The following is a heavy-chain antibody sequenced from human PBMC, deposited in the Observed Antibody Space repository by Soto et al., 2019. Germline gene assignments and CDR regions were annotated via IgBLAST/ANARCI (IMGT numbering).Heavy chain of an antibody. V-gene: IGHV4-31*03. J-gene: IGHJ4*02. D-gene: IGHD2-2*01. Sequence: QVQLQESGPGLVKPSQTLSLTCTVSGGSISSGGYYWSWIRQHPGKGLEWIGYIYYSGSTYYNPSLKSGVTISGHKSKNQFSLKVSSVPGADTAVYYCARRGGDCISTSCYLDYWGQGTLVTVSS. CDR3: ARRGGDCISTSCYLDY. CDR1: GGSISSGGYY. CDR2: IYYSGST.